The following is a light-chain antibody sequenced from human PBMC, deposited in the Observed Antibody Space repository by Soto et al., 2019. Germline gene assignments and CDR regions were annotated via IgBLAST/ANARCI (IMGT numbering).Light chain of an antibody. V-gene: IGKV3-15*01. Sequence: EIVMTHSPATLSVSPWEIATLSCRASQSVSSNYLAWYQQKPGQAPRLLIYGASTRDTGISARFSGSGSGTEFTLTISSLQSGDFAVYHCQQYNKWPPTFGQGTKVDIK. CDR3: QQYNKWPPT. CDR1: QSVSSN. CDR2: GAS. J-gene: IGKJ1*01.